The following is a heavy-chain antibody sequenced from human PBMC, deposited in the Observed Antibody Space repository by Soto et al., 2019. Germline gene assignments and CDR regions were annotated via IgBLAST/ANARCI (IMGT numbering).Heavy chain of an antibody. J-gene: IGHJ6*02. CDR3: ATTEQWPSYYYGMDV. Sequence: GASVKVSCKASGYTFTGYYMHWVRQAPGQGLEWMGWINPNSGGTNYAQKFQGRVTMTRDTSISTAYMELSRLRSDDTAVYYCATTEQWPSYYYGMDVWGQGTTVTVSS. V-gene: IGHV1-2*02. D-gene: IGHD6-19*01. CDR1: GYTFTGYY. CDR2: INPNSGGT.